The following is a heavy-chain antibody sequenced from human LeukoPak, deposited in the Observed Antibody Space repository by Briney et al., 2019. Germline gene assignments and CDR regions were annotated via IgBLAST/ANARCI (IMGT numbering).Heavy chain of an antibody. J-gene: IGHJ6*03. CDR2: FDPEDGET. CDR3: ATSGIGYYYYYYMDV. D-gene: IGHD3-10*01. CDR1: GCTLTELS. V-gene: IGHV1-24*01. Sequence: AASVKVSCKVSGCTLTELSMHWVRQAPGKGLEWMGGFDPEDGETIYAQKFQGRVTMTEDTSTDTAYMELSSLRSEDTAVYYCATSGIGYYYYYYMDVWGKGTTVTVSS.